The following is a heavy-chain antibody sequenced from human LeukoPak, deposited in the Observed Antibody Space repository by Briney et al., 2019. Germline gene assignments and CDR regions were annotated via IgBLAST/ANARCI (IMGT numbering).Heavy chain of an antibody. J-gene: IGHJ3*02. D-gene: IGHD2-15*01. CDR2: ISSSGSTI. CDR3: ARDCGGGSCYGPYDAFNI. Sequence: GGSLRLSCAASGFTFSSYEMNWVRQAPGKGLEWVSYISSSGSTIYYADSVKGRFTISRDNAKNSLYLQMNSLRAEDTAVYYCARDCGGGSCYGPYDAFNIWGQGTMVTVSS. CDR1: GFTFSSYE. V-gene: IGHV3-48*03.